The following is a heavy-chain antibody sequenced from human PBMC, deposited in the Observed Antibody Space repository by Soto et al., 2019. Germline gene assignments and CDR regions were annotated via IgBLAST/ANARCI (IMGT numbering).Heavy chain of an antibody. CDR2: IYHSGST. J-gene: IGHJ4*02. V-gene: IGHV4-4*02. CDR1: GDSISSSKW. D-gene: IGHD6-13*01. CDR3: ARGERQQQRDY. Sequence: QVQLQESGPGLVKPSGTLSLTCAVSGDSISSSKWWSWVRQPPGKGLEWIGEIYHSGSTNYNPSLKTRVIISEDKSKNQFSLKLSSVTDADTAVYYCARGERQQQRDYWGQGTLVTVSS.